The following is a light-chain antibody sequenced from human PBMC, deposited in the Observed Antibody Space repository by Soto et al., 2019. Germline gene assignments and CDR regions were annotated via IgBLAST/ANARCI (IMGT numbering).Light chain of an antibody. Sequence: VLTQSPGTLSVSPGERATLSCRASQSVSSSYLAWYQQKRGQAPRLLIYGASSRATGIPDRFGGSGSGTDFTLTITGLEPEDFAVYYYQQSRRSSLTFGQGTRLEI. CDR3: QQSRRSSLT. CDR1: QSVSSSY. CDR2: GAS. J-gene: IGKJ5*01. V-gene: IGKV3-20*01.